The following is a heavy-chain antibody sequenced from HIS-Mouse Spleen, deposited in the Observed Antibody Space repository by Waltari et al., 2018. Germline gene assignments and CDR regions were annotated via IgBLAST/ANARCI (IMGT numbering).Heavy chain of an antibody. J-gene: IGHJ4*02. CDR3: ARAPTSTVTFDY. V-gene: IGHV3-53*01. CDR2: IYSGGST. Sequence: EVQLVESGGGLIQPGGSLRLSCAASGFTVSSNYMSWVRQAPGKGVGWVSVIYSGGSTYYADSGKGRFTISRDNSKNALYLQMNSLRAEDTAVYYCARAPTSTVTFDYWGQGTLVTVSS. CDR1: GFTVSSNY. D-gene: IGHD4-17*01.